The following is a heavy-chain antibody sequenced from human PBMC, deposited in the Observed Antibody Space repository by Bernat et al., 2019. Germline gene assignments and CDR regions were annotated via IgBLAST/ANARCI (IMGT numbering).Heavy chain of an antibody. Sequence: EVQLVQSGAEVKKPGESLRISCKGSGYSFTSYWISWVRQMPGKGLEWMGRIDPSDSYTNYSPSFQGNVTISADKSISTAYLQWRSLKASDTAMYYCARHGGGDIVVVPAADTFDYWGQGTLVTVSS. CDR3: ARHGGGDIVVVPAADTFDY. CDR1: GYSFTSYW. D-gene: IGHD2-2*01. J-gene: IGHJ4*02. CDR2: IDPSDSYT. V-gene: IGHV5-10-1*03.